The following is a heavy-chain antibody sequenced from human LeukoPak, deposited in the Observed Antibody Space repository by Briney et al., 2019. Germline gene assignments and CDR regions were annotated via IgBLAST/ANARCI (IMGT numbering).Heavy chain of an antibody. D-gene: IGHD4-11*01. J-gene: IGHJ6*02. Sequence: GGSLRLSCAASGFTFSSYGMHWVRQAPGKGLEWVAVIWYDGSNKYYADSVKGRFTISRDNSKNTLYLQMNSLRAEDTAVYYCAKDYGYYSSYYYGMDVWGQGTTVTVSS. CDR2: IWYDGSNK. V-gene: IGHV3-30*02. CDR3: AKDYGYYSSYYYGMDV. CDR1: GFTFSSYG.